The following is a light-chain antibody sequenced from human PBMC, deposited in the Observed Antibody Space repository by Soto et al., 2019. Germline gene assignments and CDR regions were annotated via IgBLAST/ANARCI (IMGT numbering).Light chain of an antibody. Sequence: IQLTQSLSSLSASVGDRVSITFRASQGISSYLGWYQQKPGKAPNLLIYAASTLQSGVPSRFSGGGSGTDFTLTISSLHPEDFATYYCQQVYVYPSTFGGGTKVDIK. V-gene: IGKV1-9*01. CDR1: QGISSY. CDR2: AAS. CDR3: QQVYVYPST. J-gene: IGKJ4*01.